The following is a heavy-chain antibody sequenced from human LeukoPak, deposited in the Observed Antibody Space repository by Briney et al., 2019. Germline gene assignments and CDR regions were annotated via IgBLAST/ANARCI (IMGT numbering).Heavy chain of an antibody. Sequence: SETLSLTCAVSGYSISSGYYWGWIRQPPGKGLEWIGSIYHSGSTYYNPSLKSRVTISVDTSKNQFSLKLVSVTAADTAVYYCVRQDNRRLVYWGQGILVTVSS. D-gene: IGHD5-24*01. CDR3: VRQDNRRLVY. CDR1: GYSISSGYY. CDR2: IYHSGST. V-gene: IGHV4-38-2*01. J-gene: IGHJ4*02.